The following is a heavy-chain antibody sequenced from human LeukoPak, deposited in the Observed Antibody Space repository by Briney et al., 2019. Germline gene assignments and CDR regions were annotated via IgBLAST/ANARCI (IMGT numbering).Heavy chain of an antibody. J-gene: IGHJ6*02. CDR3: ARDENPFYFYCMDV. CDR2: IIPSSGGA. V-gene: IGHV1-2*02. Sequence: ASVKVSCKASGYTFTDYCVHWVRQPPGQGLEWMGCIIPSSGGANYAQNFQGRVTMTRDTSIATAYMELSRLRSDDTAVYYCARDENPFYFYCMDVWGQGTTVTVSS. CDR1: GYTFTDYC.